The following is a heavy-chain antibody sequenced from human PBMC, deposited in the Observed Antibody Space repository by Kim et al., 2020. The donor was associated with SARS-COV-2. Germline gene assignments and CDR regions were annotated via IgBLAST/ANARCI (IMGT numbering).Heavy chain of an antibody. Sequence: GGSLRLSCVASGFTFNTYAMSWVRQAPGKGLEWVSGVRDNGGSTKYADSVKGRFSISRDNSRNTLYLQMDSLRAEDTAVYYCAKVTSGRSGGFEYFQHWGQGTLVTVSS. V-gene: IGHV3-23*01. CDR3: AKVTSGRSGGFEYFQH. CDR2: VRDNGGST. D-gene: IGHD3-10*01. CDR1: GFTFNTYA. J-gene: IGHJ1*01.